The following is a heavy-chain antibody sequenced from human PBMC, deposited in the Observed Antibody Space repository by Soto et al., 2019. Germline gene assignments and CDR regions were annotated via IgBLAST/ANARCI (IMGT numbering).Heavy chain of an antibody. D-gene: IGHD4-17*01. V-gene: IGHV1-2*02. Sequence: ASVKVSCKASGYTFTDYYIHWVRQAPGQGLEWMGWISPKSGSANFAQKFQGRVSMTRDTSITTAYMELRRLKSDDTAVYYCARDNLDAVTPPGGQGTLFIVPS. CDR1: GYTFTDYY. J-gene: IGHJ5*02. CDR2: ISPKSGSA. CDR3: ARDNLDAVTPP.